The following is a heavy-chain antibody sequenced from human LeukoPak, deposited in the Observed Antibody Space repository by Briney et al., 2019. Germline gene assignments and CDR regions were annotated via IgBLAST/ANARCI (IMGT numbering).Heavy chain of an antibody. Sequence: SETLSLTCAVYGGSFSGYYWSWIRQPPGKGLEWIGEINHSGSTNYNPSLKSRVTISVDTSKNQFSLKLSSVTAADTAVYYRARRVAFDIWGQGTMVTVSS. CDR2: INHSGST. CDR1: GGSFSGYY. V-gene: IGHV4-34*01. J-gene: IGHJ3*02. CDR3: ARRVAFDI.